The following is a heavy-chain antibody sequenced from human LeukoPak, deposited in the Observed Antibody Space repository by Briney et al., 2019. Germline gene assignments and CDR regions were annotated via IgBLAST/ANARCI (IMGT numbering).Heavy chain of an antibody. Sequence: RGSLRLSCAASGFTISDYWVTWIRQTPGKGLEWVSYISNRGDHINYADSVRGRFTISRDNAKNSLYLQMNSLRAEDTAVYYCARCQYNSSPDFWGQGTLVTVSS. CDR3: ARCQYNSSPDF. J-gene: IGHJ4*02. D-gene: IGHD6-13*01. CDR1: GFTISDYW. CDR2: ISNRGDHI. V-gene: IGHV3-11*03.